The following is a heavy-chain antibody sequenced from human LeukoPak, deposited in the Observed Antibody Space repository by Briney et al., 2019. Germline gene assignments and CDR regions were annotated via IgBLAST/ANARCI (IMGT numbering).Heavy chain of an antibody. CDR2: INPSGGST. CDR3: ARADCGGDCYPSTYFDY. V-gene: IGHV1-46*01. J-gene: IGHJ4*02. CDR1: GYTFTSYY. Sequence: ASVKVSCKASGYTFTSYYMHWVRQAPGQGLEWMGIINPSGGSTSYAQKFQGRVTMTRDTSTSTVYMELSSLRSEETAVYYCARADCGGDCYPSTYFDYWGQGTLVTVSS. D-gene: IGHD2-21*01.